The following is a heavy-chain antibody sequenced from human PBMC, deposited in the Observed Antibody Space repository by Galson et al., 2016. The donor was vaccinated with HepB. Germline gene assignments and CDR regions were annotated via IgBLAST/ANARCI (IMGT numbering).Heavy chain of an antibody. CDR2: INQSGST. V-gene: IGHV4-34*01. D-gene: IGHD3-22*01. CDR3: ARSRVRDYYDSSGYRRGSYYYGSDV. J-gene: IGHJ6*02. CDR1: GGSFSGYY. Sequence: SETLSLTCGVDGGSFSGYYWNWIRQPPGKGLEWVGEINQSGSTNYNPSLKSRVSMSVDTSTKQFSLKLTSVTAADTAVYYCARSRVRDYYDSSGYRRGSYYYGSDVWGQGTTVTVSS.